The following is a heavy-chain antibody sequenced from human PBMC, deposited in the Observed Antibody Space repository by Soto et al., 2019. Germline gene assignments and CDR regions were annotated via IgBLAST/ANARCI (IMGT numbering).Heavy chain of an antibody. CDR2: ISGRGGST. CDR3: AKCGYCASTSCYYYYMDV. CDR1: GFTFSNYA. J-gene: IGHJ6*03. V-gene: IGHV3-23*01. Sequence: EVQILESGGNFVQPGGSLRLSCAASGFTFSNYAMAWVRQAPGKGREWDSGISGRGGSTYYADSVKGRFTIYRDTSSNTLSLQMNSLRADDTAVYYCAKCGYCASTSCYYYYMDVWGKGTAVTVSS. D-gene: IGHD2-15*01.